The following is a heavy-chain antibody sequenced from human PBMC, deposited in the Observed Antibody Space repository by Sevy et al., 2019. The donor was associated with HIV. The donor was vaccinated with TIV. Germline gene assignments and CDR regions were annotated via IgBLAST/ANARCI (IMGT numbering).Heavy chain of an antibody. CDR3: GSRVKAHLDS. J-gene: IGHJ4*02. CDR1: GFPFDTFA. CDR2: IGRGPENI. V-gene: IGHV3-23*01. D-gene: IGHD2-21*01. Sequence: GGSLRLSCTAFGFPFDTFALNWVRQAPGKGLEWVSTIGRGPENIHYEDSVKGRFTISRDNSRNTVYLQLNNLRAEDTAMYYCGSRVKAHLDSWGQGTPVTVSS.